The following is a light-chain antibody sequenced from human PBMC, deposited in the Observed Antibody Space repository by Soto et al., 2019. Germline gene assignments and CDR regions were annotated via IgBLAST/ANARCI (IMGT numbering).Light chain of an antibody. CDR1: SSDVGDYNY. CDR3: CSYTTSRTLV. V-gene: IGLV2-14*01. CDR2: DVN. J-gene: IGLJ2*01. Sequence: QSVLTQPASVSGSPGQSITISCTGTSSDVGDYNYVSWYQQHPGKAPKLMIYDVNHRPSGVSNRFSGSKSGNTASLTISGLQAEDEAVYYCCSYTTSRTLVFGGGTQLTVL.